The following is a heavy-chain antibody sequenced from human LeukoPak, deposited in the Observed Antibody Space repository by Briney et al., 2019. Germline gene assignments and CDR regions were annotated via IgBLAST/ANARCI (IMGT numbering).Heavy chain of an antibody. Sequence: ASVKVSCKASGYTFTGYYMYWVRQAPGQGREWMGWINPNSGGTNYAQKFQGRVTMTRDTSISTAYMELSRLRSDDTAVYYCARALTGMTTVTFDCWGQGTLVTVSS. CDR3: ARALTGMTTVTFDC. CDR1: GYTFTGYY. J-gene: IGHJ4*02. CDR2: INPNSGGT. V-gene: IGHV1-2*02. D-gene: IGHD4-17*01.